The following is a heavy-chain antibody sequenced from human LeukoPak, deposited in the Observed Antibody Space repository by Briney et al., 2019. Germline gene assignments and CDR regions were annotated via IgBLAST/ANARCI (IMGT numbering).Heavy chain of an antibody. CDR1: GYSITSGFY. CDR3: ARVSGSYYSDY. J-gene: IGHJ4*02. CDR2: MYHRGTS. V-gene: IGHV4-38-2*02. D-gene: IGHD1-26*01. Sequence: SETLSLTCTVSGYSITSGFYWGWIRQSPGKGLEWIGSMYHRGTSYYNPSLKSRVTISVDTSKNQFSLKLESVTAADTALYYYARVSGSYYSDYWGRGTLVTVSS.